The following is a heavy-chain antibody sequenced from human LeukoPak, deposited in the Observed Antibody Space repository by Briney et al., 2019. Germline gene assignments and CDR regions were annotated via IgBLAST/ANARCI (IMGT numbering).Heavy chain of an antibody. CDR2: IYYSGST. D-gene: IGHD2-2*01. V-gene: IGHV4-59*01. CDR3: AGISIIVVVPVAGEFSFYP. CDR1: GGSISSYY. J-gene: IGHJ5*02. Sequence: SETLSLTCTVSGGSISSYYWSWIRQPPGRGREGIGYIYYSGSTNYNPSLKSRVTISVHTSKNQFSPKLSSVTAADTAVYYCAGISIIVVVPVAGEFSFYPSGEGNLVTASP.